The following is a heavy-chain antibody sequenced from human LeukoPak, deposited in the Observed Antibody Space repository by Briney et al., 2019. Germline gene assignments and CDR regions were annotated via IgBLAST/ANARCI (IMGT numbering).Heavy chain of an antibody. CDR1: GFTFSSYW. D-gene: IGHD2-15*01. V-gene: IGHV3-7*01. Sequence: GGSLRLSGAASGFTFSSYWMSWVRQAPGKGLEWVANIKQDGSEKYYVDSVKGRFTISRDNAKNSLYLQMNSLRAEDTAVYYCARGPGYCSGGSCYVFDYWGQGTLVTVSS. J-gene: IGHJ4*02. CDR3: ARGPGYCSGGSCYVFDY. CDR2: IKQDGSEK.